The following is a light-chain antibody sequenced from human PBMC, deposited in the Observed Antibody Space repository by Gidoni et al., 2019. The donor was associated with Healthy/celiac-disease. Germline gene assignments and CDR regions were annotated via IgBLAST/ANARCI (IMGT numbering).Light chain of an antibody. CDR1: QSISSY. V-gene: IGKV1-39*01. CDR3: QQSYSTPMYT. Sequence: DIKMTQSPSSLSASVGDRVTITSRASQSISSYLNWYQQKPGKAPKLLIYAASSLQSGVPSRFSGSGSGTDFTLTISSLQPEDFATYYCQQSYSTPMYTFGQGTKLEIK. J-gene: IGKJ2*01. CDR2: AAS.